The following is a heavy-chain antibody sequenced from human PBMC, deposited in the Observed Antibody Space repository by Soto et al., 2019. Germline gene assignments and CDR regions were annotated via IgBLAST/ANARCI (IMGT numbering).Heavy chain of an antibody. CDR3: AREHYGSGIYGMDV. V-gene: IGHV4-31*03. CDR2: IYYSGST. D-gene: IGHD3-10*01. Sequence: TLSLTCTVSARSISSGCYYCSLIRQHPGKGLEWIGYIYYSGSTYYNPSLKSRVTISVDTSKNQFSLKLSSVTAADTAVYYCAREHYGSGIYGMDVWGQGTTVTVSS. CDR1: ARSISSGCYY. J-gene: IGHJ6*02.